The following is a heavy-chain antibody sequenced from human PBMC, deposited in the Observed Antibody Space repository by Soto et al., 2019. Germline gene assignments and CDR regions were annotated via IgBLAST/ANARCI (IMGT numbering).Heavy chain of an antibody. Sequence: ASVKVSCKASGGTFSSYAISWVRQAPGQGLEWMGGIIPIFGTANYAQKFQGRVTITADESTSTAYMELSSLRSEDTAVYYCARWTAVSAGYSSGWSIVSDYYYYGMDVWGQGTTVTVSS. J-gene: IGHJ6*02. CDR1: GGTFSSYA. V-gene: IGHV1-69*13. CDR2: IIPIFGTA. D-gene: IGHD6-19*01. CDR3: ARWTAVSAGYSSGWSIVSDYYYYGMDV.